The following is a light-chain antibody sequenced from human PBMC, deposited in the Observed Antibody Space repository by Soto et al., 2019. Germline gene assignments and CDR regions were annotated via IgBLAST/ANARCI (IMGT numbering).Light chain of an antibody. Sequence: QSALTQPRSVSGSPGRSVTISCTGTSSDFGGYKYVSWYQQYPGKAPKLIIFEVSNRPSGVSNRFSGSNSGNTASLTISGLQAEDEADYYCTSYSRYSVLVFGGGTKVTVL. CDR1: SSDFGGYKY. CDR3: TSYSRYSVLV. CDR2: EVS. V-gene: IGLV2-14*01. J-gene: IGLJ3*02.